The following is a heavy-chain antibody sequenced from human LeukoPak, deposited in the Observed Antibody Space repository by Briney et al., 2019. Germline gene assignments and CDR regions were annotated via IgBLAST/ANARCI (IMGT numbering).Heavy chain of an antibody. CDR1: GFTFSSYG. J-gene: IGHJ6*02. CDR3: AKGRNYDFWSGYHRGSYYYYGMDV. D-gene: IGHD3-3*01. Sequence: PGRSLRLSCAASGFTFSSYGMHWVRQAPGKGLEWVAVISYDGSNKYYADSVKGRFTISRDNSKNTLYLQMNSLRAEDTAVSYCAKGRNYDFWSGYHRGSYYYYGMDVWGQGTTVTVSS. V-gene: IGHV3-30*18. CDR2: ISYDGSNK.